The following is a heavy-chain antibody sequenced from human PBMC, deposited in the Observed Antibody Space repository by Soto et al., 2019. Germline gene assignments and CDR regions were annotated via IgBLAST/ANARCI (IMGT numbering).Heavy chain of an antibody. CDR1: GYTFTSHG. D-gene: IGHD2-21*02. Sequence: HVQLVQSGGEVKKPGASVKVSCKASGYTFTSHGISWVRQAPGQGLEWMGWISTYNGKTDYAQKFQGRVTMTADTRTTTGYLELRSLRSDDTAVYYCARLVTEGVTYREDAFDIWGQGTKVTVSS. CDR3: ARLVTEGVTYREDAFDI. CDR2: ISTYNGKT. J-gene: IGHJ3*02. V-gene: IGHV1-18*01.